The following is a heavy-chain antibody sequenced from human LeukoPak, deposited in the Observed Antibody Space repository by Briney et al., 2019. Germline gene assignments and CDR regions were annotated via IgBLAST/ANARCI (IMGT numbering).Heavy chain of an antibody. CDR3: ARGYGIAVAGGSGYYFDY. V-gene: IGHV4-34*01. D-gene: IGHD6-19*01. J-gene: IGHJ4*02. CDR1: GGSFSGYY. CDR2: INHSGST. Sequence: SETLSLTCAVYGGSFSGYYWSRIRQPPGKGLEWIGEINHSGSTNYNPSLKSRVTISVDTSKNQFSLKLSSVTAADTAVYYCARGYGIAVAGGSGYYFDYWGQGTLVTVSS.